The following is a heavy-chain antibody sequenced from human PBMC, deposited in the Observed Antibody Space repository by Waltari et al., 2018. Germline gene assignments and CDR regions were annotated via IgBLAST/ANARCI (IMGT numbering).Heavy chain of an antibody. CDR2: IYYSGST. Sequence: QVQLQESGPGLVTPSETLSLTCTVSGGSRPSSYSRSWIRKPQGKGLEWIGYIYYSGSTNYNPSLKSRVTISVDTSKNQFSLKLSSVTAADTAVYYCARFSPELLRRVSGAFDIWGQGTMVTVSS. CDR3: ARFSPELLRRVSGAFDI. D-gene: IGHD1-26*01. J-gene: IGHJ3*02. CDR1: GGSRPSSYS. V-gene: IGHV4-59*01.